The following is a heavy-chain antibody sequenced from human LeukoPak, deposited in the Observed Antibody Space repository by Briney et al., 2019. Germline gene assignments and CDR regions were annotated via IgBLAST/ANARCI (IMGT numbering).Heavy chain of an antibody. Sequence: GGSLRLSCAASGFTFSSYAMSWVRQAPGKGLEWVSSISGSGGSTYYADSVKGRFTISRDNSKSTLYLQMNSLRAEDTAVYYCASRLPGGSPFDYWGQGTLVTVSS. J-gene: IGHJ4*02. CDR2: ISGSGGST. CDR3: ASRLPGGSPFDY. D-gene: IGHD2-15*01. CDR1: GFTFSSYA. V-gene: IGHV3-23*01.